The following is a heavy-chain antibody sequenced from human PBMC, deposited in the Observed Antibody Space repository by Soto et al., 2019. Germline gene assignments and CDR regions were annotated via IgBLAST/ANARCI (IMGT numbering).Heavy chain of an antibody. CDR3: ARDPYLGDHQY. J-gene: IGHJ4*02. D-gene: IGHD3-16*01. Sequence: QVQLVQSGGEVKKPGASVKVFCKTSGYTFTTYGISWMRQAPGQGLEWVGWISAYSGKTHYAQKFQGKVTMTTDTSTNTAYLELRSLRSDDTAVYYCARDPYLGDHQYWGQGTLVTVSS. CDR2: ISAYSGKT. CDR1: GYTFTTYG. V-gene: IGHV1-18*01.